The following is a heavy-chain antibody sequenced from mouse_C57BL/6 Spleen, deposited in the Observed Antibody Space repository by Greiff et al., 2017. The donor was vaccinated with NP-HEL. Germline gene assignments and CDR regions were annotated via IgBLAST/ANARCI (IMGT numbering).Heavy chain of an antibody. D-gene: IGHD1-1*01. CDR1: GYTFTSYW. CDR3: ARGYYGSSPKYFDV. J-gene: IGHJ1*03. CDR2: IDPSDSET. Sequence: QVQLQQPGAELVRPGSSVKLSCKASGYTFTSYWMHWVKQRPIQGLEWIGNIDPSDSETHYNQKFKDKATLTVDKSSSTAYMQLSSLTSEDSAGYYGARGYYGSSPKYFDVWGTGTTVTVSS. V-gene: IGHV1-52*01.